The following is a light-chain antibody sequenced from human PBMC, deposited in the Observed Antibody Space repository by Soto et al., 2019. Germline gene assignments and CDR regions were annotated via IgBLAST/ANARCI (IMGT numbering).Light chain of an antibody. CDR2: DAS. Sequence: EIELTQSPATLSLSPGERATLSCRASQNINNYLAWYQQKPGQTPRLLIYDASTRATDIPARFSSSGSGTDFTLTISGLEPEDFAVYYCQQRVTWPGTFGGGTKVEIK. J-gene: IGKJ4*01. CDR1: QNINNY. CDR3: QQRVTWPGT. V-gene: IGKV3-11*01.